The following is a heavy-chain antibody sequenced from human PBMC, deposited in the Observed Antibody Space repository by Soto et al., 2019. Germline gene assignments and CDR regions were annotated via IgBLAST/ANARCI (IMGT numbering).Heavy chain of an antibody. D-gene: IGHD1-26*01. Sequence: EVQLVESGGGLVQPGRSLRLSCAASGFPFDDYAMHWVRQAPGKGLEWVSGISWNSGSIGYADSVKGRFNISRDNAKNSLYLHMNSLRAEDTALYYCAKDRSGVGASAFDIWGQGTMVTVSS. CDR2: ISWNSGSI. J-gene: IGHJ3*02. CDR3: AKDRSGVGASAFDI. V-gene: IGHV3-9*01. CDR1: GFPFDDYA.